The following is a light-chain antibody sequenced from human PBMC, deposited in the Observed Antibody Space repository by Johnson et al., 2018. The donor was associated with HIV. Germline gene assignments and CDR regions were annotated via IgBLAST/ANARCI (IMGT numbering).Light chain of an antibody. CDR2: DND. Sequence: QSVLTQPPSVSAAPGRWVSVSCSGTTSNIGDISVSWFQHLPGAAPKLLIYDNDRRPSGVPDRFSGSKSGTSATLGITGLQTGDEADYYCGTWDSSLVGVFGTGTKVSVL. CDR1: TSNIGDIS. CDR3: GTWDSSLVGV. J-gene: IGLJ1*01. V-gene: IGLV1-51*02.